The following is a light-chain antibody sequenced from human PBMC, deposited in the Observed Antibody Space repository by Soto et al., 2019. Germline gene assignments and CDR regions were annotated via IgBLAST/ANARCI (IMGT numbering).Light chain of an antibody. CDR3: PRCVTGSRT. CDR2: GAS. CDR1: QSVTSN. J-gene: IGKJ2*02. Sequence: EIVMTQSPATLSVSPGERATLSCRASQSVTSNLAWYQQKPGRAPRLLIYGASTRATGIPARFSGSGSGTEFSLSVSNLQSEDFALCCCPRCVTGSRTFGQGNKLEI. V-gene: IGKV3-15*01.